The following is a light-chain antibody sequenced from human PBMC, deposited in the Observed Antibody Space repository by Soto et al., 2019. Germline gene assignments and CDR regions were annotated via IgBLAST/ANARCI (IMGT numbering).Light chain of an antibody. CDR2: GNS. Sequence: QSVLTQPPSVSGAPGQSVTISCTGSSTNVGAGNDVSWYQQHPGKAPKLLIYGNSNRPSGVPDRFSGSKSGTSASLAISGLQAEDEADYYCRSYDSSQKGVFGGGTKLTVL. CDR3: RSYDSSQKGV. V-gene: IGLV1-40*01. J-gene: IGLJ2*01. CDR1: STNVGAGND.